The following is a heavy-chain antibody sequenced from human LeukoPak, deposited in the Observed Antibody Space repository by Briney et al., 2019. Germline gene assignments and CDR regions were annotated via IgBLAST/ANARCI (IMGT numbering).Heavy chain of an antibody. CDR1: GGSINNNNYY. D-gene: IGHD3-9*01. CDR3: ARAFDDAFDI. CDR2: IYTSGST. V-gene: IGHV4-61*02. Sequence: SETLSLTCSVSGGSINNNNYYWSWIRQPAGKGLEWIGRIYTSGSTNYNPSLKSRVTISVDTSKNQFSLKLSSVTAADTAVYYCARAFDDAFDIWGQGTMVTVSS. J-gene: IGHJ3*02.